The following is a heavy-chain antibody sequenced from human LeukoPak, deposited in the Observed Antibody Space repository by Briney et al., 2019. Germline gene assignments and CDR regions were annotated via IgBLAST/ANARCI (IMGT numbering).Heavy chain of an antibody. CDR3: ARDRTPFDY. J-gene: IGHJ4*02. V-gene: IGHV3-20*04. D-gene: IGHD2-15*01. CDR1: GLTFDEYG. Sequence: PGGSLRLSCAASGLTFDEYGMTWVRQAPGKGLEWVSGINWNGMRIGYADSVKGRFTISRDNAKNSLYLQMNSLRAEDTAVYYCARDRTPFDYWGQGTLVTVSS. CDR2: INWNGMRI.